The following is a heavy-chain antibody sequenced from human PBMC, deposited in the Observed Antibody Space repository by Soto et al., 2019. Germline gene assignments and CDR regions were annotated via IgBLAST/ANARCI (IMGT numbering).Heavy chain of an antibody. CDR1: GFTFSSCT. CDR2: ISPSTSHI. V-gene: IGHV3-21*01. CDR3: SGWSGGACHQNSGMDG. D-gene: IGHD2-21*02. J-gene: IGHJ6*02. Sequence: EVHLVESGGGLVKPGGSLRLSCAVSGFTFSSCTMIWVRQAPGKGLEWVSSISPSTSHIYYADSVKGRFTISRDNAKNALFLQMHSLRAEDTAVYYCSGWSGGACHQNSGMDGWGQGTTVTVSS.